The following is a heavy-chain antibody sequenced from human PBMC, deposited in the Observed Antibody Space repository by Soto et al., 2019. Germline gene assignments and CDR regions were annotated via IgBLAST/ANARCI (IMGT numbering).Heavy chain of an antibody. CDR2: IDVSDSYT. CDR3: ARESNSWYYTDY. J-gene: IGHJ4*02. D-gene: IGHD2-2*01. CDR1: GYSFTSYW. V-gene: IGHV5-10-1*01. Sequence: PGESLKISCKGSGYSFTSYWINWVRQMPGKGLEWMGRIDVSDSYTDYSPSFQGHVTISVDKSINTAYLEWSSLKASDTAVYYCARESNSWYYTDYWGQGTLVTVSS.